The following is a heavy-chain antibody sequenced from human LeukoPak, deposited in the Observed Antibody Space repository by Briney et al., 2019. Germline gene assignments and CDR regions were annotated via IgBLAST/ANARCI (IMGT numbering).Heavy chain of an antibody. J-gene: IGHJ6*03. CDR2: IYYSGSN. Sequence: SETLSLTCTVSGGSISSYYWSWIRQPPGKGLEWIGYIYYSGSNNYNPSLKSRVTISVDTSKNQFSLKLSSVTAADTAVYYCARTSEGYCSGGSCWDFYYYMDVWGKGTTVTVSS. D-gene: IGHD2-15*01. CDR3: ARTSEGYCSGGSCWDFYYYMDV. V-gene: IGHV4-59*01. CDR1: GGSISSYY.